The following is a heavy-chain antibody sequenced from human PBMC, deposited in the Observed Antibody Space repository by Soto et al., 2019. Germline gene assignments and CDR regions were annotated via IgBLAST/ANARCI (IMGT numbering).Heavy chain of an antibody. CDR1: GGTFSNSA. Sequence: SVKVSCKASGGTFSNSAIAWVRQAPGQGLEWLGMIIPIFTTTNYAQKFKDRLTISADGSTSTAYMELSGLKSEDTAVYFCARPSGLLGQYSALVDYWGQGTLVTVSS. CDR2: IIPIFTTT. CDR3: ARPSGLLGQYSALVDY. V-gene: IGHV1-69*13. J-gene: IGHJ4*02. D-gene: IGHD6-6*01.